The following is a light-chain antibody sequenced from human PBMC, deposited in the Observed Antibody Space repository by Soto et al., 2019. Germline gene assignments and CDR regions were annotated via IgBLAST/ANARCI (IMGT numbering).Light chain of an antibody. CDR2: DAS. V-gene: IGKV3-11*01. Sequence: EIVLTQSPATLSLSPGERATLSCRASQSVSSYLAWYQQKPGQAPRLLIYDASNRATGIPARFSGSGSGTDFNLTISSLEPEYCAVYYCQQRSNWPLTFGGGTKVEIK. J-gene: IGKJ4*01. CDR1: QSVSSY. CDR3: QQRSNWPLT.